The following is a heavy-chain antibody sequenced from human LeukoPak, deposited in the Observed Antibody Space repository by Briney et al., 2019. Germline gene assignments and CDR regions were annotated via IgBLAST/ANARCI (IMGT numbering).Heavy chain of an antibody. Sequence: GGSLRLSCAASGFTFSSYSMNWVRQAPGKGLEWVSSISSSSSYIYYADSVKGRFTISRDNAKNSLYLQMNSLRAEDTAVYYCARDRSYYDSSGSPFDYWGQGTLVTVSS. J-gene: IGHJ4*02. CDR3: ARDRSYYDSSGSPFDY. CDR1: GFTFSSYS. CDR2: ISSSSSYI. D-gene: IGHD3-22*01. V-gene: IGHV3-21*01.